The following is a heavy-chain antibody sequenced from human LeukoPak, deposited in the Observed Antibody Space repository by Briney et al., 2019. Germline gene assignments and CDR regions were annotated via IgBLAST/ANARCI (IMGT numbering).Heavy chain of an antibody. CDR2: IIPIFGTA. D-gene: IGHD3-22*01. CDR1: GGTFSCYA. CDR3: AVGTYYYDSSGYPIDY. Sequence: SVKVSCKASGGTFSCYAISWVRQAPGQGLEWMGGIIPIFGTANYAQKFQGRVTITADESTSTAYMELSSLRSEDTAVYYCAVGTYYYDSSGYPIDYWGQGTLVTVSS. J-gene: IGHJ4*02. V-gene: IGHV1-69*13.